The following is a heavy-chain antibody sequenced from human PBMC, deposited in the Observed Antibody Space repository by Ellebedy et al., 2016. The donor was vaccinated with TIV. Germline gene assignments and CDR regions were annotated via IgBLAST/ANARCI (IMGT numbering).Heavy chain of an antibody. V-gene: IGHV4-39*07. J-gene: IGHJ4*02. Sequence: SETLSLTXAVSGGSISSGGYSWNWIRQPPGKGLEWIGSIYYSGSTYYNPSLKSRVTISVDTSKNQFSLKLSSVTAADTAVYYCARGAALGDWGQGTLVTVSS. CDR3: ARGAALGD. CDR2: IYYSGST. CDR1: GGSISSGGYS.